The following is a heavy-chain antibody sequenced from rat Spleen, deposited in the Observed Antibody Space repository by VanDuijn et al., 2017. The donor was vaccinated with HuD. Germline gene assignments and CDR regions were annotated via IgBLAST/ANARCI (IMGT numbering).Heavy chain of an antibody. V-gene: IGHV5-25*01. CDR3: ARHMYTTDYYYFDY. CDR2: ITSGGSNT. Sequence: EVQLVESGGGLVQPGRSMKLSCAASGFTFSSFAMAWVRQAPKKGLEWVATITSGGSNTYYPDSVKGRFTISRDNAKSTLYLQMDSLRSEDTATYYCARHMYTTDYYYFDYWGQGVMVTVSS. CDR1: GFTFSSFA. D-gene: IGHD1-6*01. J-gene: IGHJ2*01.